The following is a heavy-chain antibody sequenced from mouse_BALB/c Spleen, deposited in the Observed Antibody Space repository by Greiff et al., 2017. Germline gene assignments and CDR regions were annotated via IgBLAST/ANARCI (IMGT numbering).Heavy chain of an antibody. CDR1: GYSITSDYA. CDR3: ARYGGYYDYFDY. CDR2: ISYSGST. J-gene: IGHJ2*01. V-gene: IGHV3-2*02. Sequence: EVQLMESGPGLVKPSQSLSLTCTVTGYSITSDYAWNWIRQFPGNKLEWMGYISYSGSTSYNPSLKSRISITRDTSKNQFFLQLNSVTTEDTATYYCARYGGYYDYFDYWGQGTTLTVSS. D-gene: IGHD2-3*01.